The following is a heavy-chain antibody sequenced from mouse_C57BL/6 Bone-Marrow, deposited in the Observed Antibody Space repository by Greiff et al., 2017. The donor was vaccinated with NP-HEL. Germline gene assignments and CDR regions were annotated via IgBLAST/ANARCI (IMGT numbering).Heavy chain of an antibody. J-gene: IGHJ3*01. CDR2: ISSGGDYI. CDR3: TVYYGNYVSFAY. CDR1: GFTFSSYA. V-gene: IGHV5-9-1*02. Sequence: EVMLVESGEGLVKPGGSLKLSCAASGFTFSSYAMSWVRQTPEKRLEWVAYISSGGDYIYYADTVKGRFTISRDNARNTLYLQMSSLKSEDTAMYYCTVYYGNYVSFAYWGRGTLVTVSA. D-gene: IGHD2-1*01.